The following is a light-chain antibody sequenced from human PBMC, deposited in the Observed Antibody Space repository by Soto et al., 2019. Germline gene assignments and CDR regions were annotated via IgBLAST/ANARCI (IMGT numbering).Light chain of an antibody. CDR1: QGIRDY. J-gene: IGKJ3*01. CDR3: QKYDSAPFT. Sequence: DIQMTQSPSSLSASVGDRVTITCRASQGIRDYLAWYQQKPGKAPNLLIYGASSLQSGVPSRFSGSGSGTGFPLTISSLQPEDCATYYRQKYDSAPFTFGPGTRVDI. CDR2: GAS. V-gene: IGKV1-27*01.